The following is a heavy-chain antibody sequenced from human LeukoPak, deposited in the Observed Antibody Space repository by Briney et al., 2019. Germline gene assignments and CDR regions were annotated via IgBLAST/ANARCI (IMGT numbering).Heavy chain of an antibody. CDR1: GFTFSNAW. V-gene: IGHV3-15*01. Sequence: PGGSLRLSCAASGFTFSNAWMSWVRQAPGKGVEWVGRIKSKTDGGTTDYAAPVKGRFTISRDDSKNTLYLQMNSLKTEDTAVYYCTTEGLSADYYDSSGYYYDYWGQGTLVTVSS. J-gene: IGHJ4*02. CDR3: TTEGLSADYYDSSGYYYDY. D-gene: IGHD3-22*01. CDR2: IKSKTDGGTT.